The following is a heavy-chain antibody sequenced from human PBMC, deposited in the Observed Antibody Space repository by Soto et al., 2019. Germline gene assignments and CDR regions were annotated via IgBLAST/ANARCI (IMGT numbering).Heavy chain of an antibody. CDR2: IRSKANSYAT. CDR1: GFTFSGSA. Sequence: GESLKISCAASGFTFSGSAMHWVRQASGKGLEWVGRIRSKANSYATAYAASVKGRFTISRDDSKNTAYLQMNSLKTEDTAVYYCTTLITMVRGAPLDFQHWGQGTLVTVSS. V-gene: IGHV3-73*01. J-gene: IGHJ1*01. D-gene: IGHD3-10*01. CDR3: TTLITMVRGAPLDFQH.